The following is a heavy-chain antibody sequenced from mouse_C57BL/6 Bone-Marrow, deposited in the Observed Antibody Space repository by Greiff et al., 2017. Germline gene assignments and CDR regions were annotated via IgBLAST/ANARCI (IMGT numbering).Heavy chain of an antibody. J-gene: IGHJ1*03. CDR1: GYTFTDYY. V-gene: IGHV1-77*01. CDR3: ARESITTVVATRLWYFDV. Sequence: QVHVKQSGAELVKPGASVKISCKASGYTFTDYYINWVKQRPGQGLEWIGKIGPGSGSTYYNEKFKGKATLTADKSSSTAYMQLSSLTSEDSAVYFCARESITTVVATRLWYFDVWGTGTTVTVSS. CDR2: IGPGSGST. D-gene: IGHD1-1*01.